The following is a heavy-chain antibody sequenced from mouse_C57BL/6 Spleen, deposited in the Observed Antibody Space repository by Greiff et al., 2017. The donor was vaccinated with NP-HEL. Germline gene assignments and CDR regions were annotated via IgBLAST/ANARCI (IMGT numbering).Heavy chain of an antibody. CDR1: GFTFSSYA. Sequence: EVQGVESGGGLVKPGGSLKLSCAASGFTFSSYAMSWVRQTPEKRLEWVATISDGGSYTYYPDNVKGRFTISRDNAKNNLYLQMSHLKSEDTAMYYCARGGGQLRLFYAMDYWGQGTSVTVSS. CDR3: ARGGGQLRLFYAMDY. D-gene: IGHD3-2*02. J-gene: IGHJ4*01. V-gene: IGHV5-4*01. CDR2: ISDGGSYT.